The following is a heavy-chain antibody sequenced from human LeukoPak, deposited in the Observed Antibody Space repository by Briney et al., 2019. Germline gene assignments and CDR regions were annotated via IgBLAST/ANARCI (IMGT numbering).Heavy chain of an antibody. CDR1: GGSFSDYY. CDR2: INHSGST. V-gene: IGHV4-34*01. CDR3: ARVRCSSTTCYVYY. Sequence: SETLSLTCAVYGGSFSDYYWSWIRQPPGKGLEWIGEINHSGSTNYNPSLKSRVTISVDTSKNQFSLKLSSVTAADTAVYYCARVRCSSTTCYVYYWGQGTLVTVSS. D-gene: IGHD2-2*01. J-gene: IGHJ4*02.